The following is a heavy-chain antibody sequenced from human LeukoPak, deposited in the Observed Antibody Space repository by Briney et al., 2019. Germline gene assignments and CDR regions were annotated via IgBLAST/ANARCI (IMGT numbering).Heavy chain of an antibody. CDR1: GYTFTSYD. CDR3: AREGYCTNGVCYEDY. D-gene: IGHD2-8*01. Sequence: ASVKVSCKASGYTFTSYDINWVRQATGQGLEWMGWMNPNSGNTGYAQKFQGRVTVTRNTSISTAYMELSSLRSEDTAVYYCAREGYCTNGVCYEDYWGQGTLVTVSS. CDR2: MNPNSGNT. J-gene: IGHJ4*02. V-gene: IGHV1-8*03.